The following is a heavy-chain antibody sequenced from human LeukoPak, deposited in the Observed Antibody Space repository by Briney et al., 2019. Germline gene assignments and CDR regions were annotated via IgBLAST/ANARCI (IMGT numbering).Heavy chain of an antibody. J-gene: IGHJ6*02. CDR1: GYTFTGYY. CDR3: AREKITIFGVVIMWYYGMDV. V-gene: IGHV1-2*06. CDR2: INPNSGGT. D-gene: IGHD3-3*01. Sequence: ASVKVSCKASGYTFTGYYMHWARQAPGQGLEWMGRINPNSGGTNYAQKFRGRVTMTRDTSISTAYMELSRLRSDDTAVYYCAREKITIFGVVIMWYYGMDVWGQGTTVTVSS.